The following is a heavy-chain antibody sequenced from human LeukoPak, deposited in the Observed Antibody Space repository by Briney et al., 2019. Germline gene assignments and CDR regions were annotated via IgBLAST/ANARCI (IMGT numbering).Heavy chain of an antibody. V-gene: IGHV3-30*04. CDR2: ISYDGSNK. Sequence: GGSLRLSCAASGFTFSSYAMHWVRQAPGKWLEWVAVISYDGSNKYYADSVKGRLTISRDNSKNTLYLQMNSLRAEDTAVYYCARDYYYGSGSFDYWGQGTLVTVSS. CDR3: ARDYYYGSGSFDY. J-gene: IGHJ4*02. CDR1: GFTFSSYA. D-gene: IGHD3-10*01.